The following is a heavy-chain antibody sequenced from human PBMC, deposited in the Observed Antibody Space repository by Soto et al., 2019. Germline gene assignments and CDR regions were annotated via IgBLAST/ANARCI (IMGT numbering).Heavy chain of an antibody. CDR1: GFTFTDYW. V-gene: IGHV5-51*01. CDR3: ARGYCTTASCDPCVDP. Sequence: MKISCKGSGFTFTDYWFAWVRQTPGKGLEWMGSIYPGDSDTRYSPSFQGQVTISADKSVTTAYLQWTSLKASDTAMYYCARGYCTTASCDPCVDPWGQGTLVTVSS. D-gene: IGHD2-2*01. J-gene: IGHJ5*02. CDR2: IYPGDSDT.